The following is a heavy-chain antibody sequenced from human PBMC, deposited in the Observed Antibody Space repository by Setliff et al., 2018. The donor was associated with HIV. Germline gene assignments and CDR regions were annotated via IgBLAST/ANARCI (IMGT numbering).Heavy chain of an antibody. Sequence: SETLSLTCTVSDSGTYYWSWIRQPAGKGLEWIGRVSSRGDTNYNPSLKSRVAMSVDTSKNQFSLKLTSVTASDTAVYYCARAAAGNTGPFDLWGQGSPVTSPQ. D-gene: IGHD4-17*01. CDR3: ARAAAGNTGPFDL. CDR1: DSGTYY. V-gene: IGHV4-4*07. CDR2: VSSRGDT. J-gene: IGHJ4*02.